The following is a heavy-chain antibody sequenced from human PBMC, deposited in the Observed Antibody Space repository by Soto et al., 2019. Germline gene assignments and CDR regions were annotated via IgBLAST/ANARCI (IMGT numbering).Heavy chain of an antibody. CDR1: GDSVSSNSAA. J-gene: IGHJ6*02. CDR2: TYYRSKWYN. V-gene: IGHV6-1*01. Sequence: PSQTLSLTCAISGDSVSSNSAAWNWIRQSPSRGLEWLGRTYYRSKWYNDYAVSVKSRITINPDTSKNQFSLQLNSVTPEDTAVYYCARTRRIAATSAGYYYGMDVWGQGTTVTVSS. D-gene: IGHD6-13*01. CDR3: ARTRRIAATSAGYYYGMDV.